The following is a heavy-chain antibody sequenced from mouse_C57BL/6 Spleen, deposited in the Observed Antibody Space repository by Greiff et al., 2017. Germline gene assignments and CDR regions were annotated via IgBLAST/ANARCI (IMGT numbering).Heavy chain of an antibody. Sequence: QVQLKQSGAELVKPGASVKISCKASGYAFSSYWMNWVKQRPGKGLEWIGQIYPGDGDTNYNGKFKGKATLTADKSSSTAYMQLSSLTSEDSAVYFCAIYYDYDEGMDYWGQGTSVTVSS. CDR1: GYAFSSYW. CDR2: IYPGDGDT. J-gene: IGHJ4*01. CDR3: AIYYDYDEGMDY. D-gene: IGHD2-4*01. V-gene: IGHV1-80*01.